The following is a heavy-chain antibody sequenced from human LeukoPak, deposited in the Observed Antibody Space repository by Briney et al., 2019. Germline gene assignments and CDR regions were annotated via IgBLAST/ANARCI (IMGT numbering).Heavy chain of an antibody. D-gene: IGHD2-2*01. CDR1: GGSFSGYY. V-gene: IGHV4-34*01. Sequence: PSETLSLTCAVYGGSFSGYYWSWIRQPPGKGLEWIGEINHSGSTNYNPSLKSRVTISVDTSKNQFSLKPSSVTAADTAVYYCAIGCSSTSCPGPFDYWGQGTLVTVSS. J-gene: IGHJ4*02. CDR3: AIGCSSTSCPGPFDY. CDR2: INHSGST.